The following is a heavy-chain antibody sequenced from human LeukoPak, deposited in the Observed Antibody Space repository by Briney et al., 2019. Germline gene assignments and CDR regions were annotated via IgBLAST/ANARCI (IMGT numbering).Heavy chain of an antibody. D-gene: IGHD4-17*01. J-gene: IGHJ5*02. V-gene: IGHV4-31*03. CDR2: IYYSGRT. CDR3: ARVRDGDYGYIGFDP. Sequence: SQTLSLTCTVSGGSFSSGGYYWSWIRQHPGKGLEWIGYIYYSGRTYYNPSLKSRVTISVDTSKNQFSLKLSSVTAADTAVYHCARVRDGDYGYIGFDPWGQGTLVTVSS. CDR1: GGSFSSGGYY.